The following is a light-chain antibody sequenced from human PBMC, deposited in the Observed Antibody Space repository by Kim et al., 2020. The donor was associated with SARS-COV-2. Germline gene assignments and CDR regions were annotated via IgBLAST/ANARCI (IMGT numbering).Light chain of an antibody. J-gene: IGLJ3*02. CDR3: GTWDSSLSAV. CDR2: DNN. CDR1: SSNIGNKY. V-gene: IGLV1-51*01. Sequence: PGQNVTISCSGSSSNIGNKYVSWYQQLPGTAPKLLIYDNNKRPSGIPDRFSGSKSGTSATLGITGLQTGDEADYYCGTWDSSLSAVFGGGTQLTVL.